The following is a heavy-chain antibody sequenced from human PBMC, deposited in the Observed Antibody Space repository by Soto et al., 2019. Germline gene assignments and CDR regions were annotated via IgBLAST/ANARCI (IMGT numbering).Heavy chain of an antibody. CDR2: ISSDGTTT. J-gene: IGHJ6*02. CDR3: VRDGRNYYGMDV. CDR1: GFTFSSSW. V-gene: IGHV3-74*01. Sequence: LRLSCVVSGFTFSSSWMHWVRQGPGKGLVWVSFISSDGTTTYYADSVKGRFTVSRDNAKNTLSLQMNSLRAEDTAVYYCVRDGRNYYGMDVWGQGTTVTVSS.